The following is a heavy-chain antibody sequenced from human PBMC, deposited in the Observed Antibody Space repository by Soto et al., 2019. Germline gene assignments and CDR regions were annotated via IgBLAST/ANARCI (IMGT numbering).Heavy chain of an antibody. CDR1: GFTFSNYG. D-gene: IGHD6-13*01. J-gene: IGHJ4*02. Sequence: QPGGSLRLSCAASGFTFSNYGMHWVRQAPGKGLEWVAVIPYGGINKYYADSVKGRFTISRDNSKNTLYLQMNSLRAEDTAVYYCARDLESSSSFKLWGQGTLVTVPQ. CDR3: ARDLESSSSFKL. CDR2: IPYGGINK. V-gene: IGHV3-30*03.